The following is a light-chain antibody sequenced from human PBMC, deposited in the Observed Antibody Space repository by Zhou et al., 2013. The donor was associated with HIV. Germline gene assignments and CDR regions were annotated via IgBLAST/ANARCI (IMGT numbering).Light chain of an antibody. CDR2: DVS. CDR3: CSYAGNYIWV. J-gene: IGLJ3*02. Sequence: QSALTQPPSVSGSPGQSVTISCTGTSSDVGRYNRVSWYQQPPGTAPKLMIYDVSKRPSGVPDRFSGSKSGNMASLTISGLQAEDEADYYCCSYAGNYIWVFGGGTKLTVL. CDR1: SSDVGRYNR. V-gene: IGLV2-11*01.